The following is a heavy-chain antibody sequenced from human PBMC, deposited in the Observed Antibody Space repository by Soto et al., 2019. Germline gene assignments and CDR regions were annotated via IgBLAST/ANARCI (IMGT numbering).Heavy chain of an antibody. CDR1: GFTFGDYA. CDR3: TRGGDYHFDY. Sequence: PGGSLRLSCTASGFTFGDYAMSWFRQAPGRGLEWVGFIRSKAYGGTTEYVASVKGRFTISRDDSKSIACLQMNSLKTEDTAVYYCTRGGDYHFDYWGQGTLVTVSS. CDR2: IRSKAYGGTT. V-gene: IGHV3-49*03. D-gene: IGHD4-17*01. J-gene: IGHJ4*02.